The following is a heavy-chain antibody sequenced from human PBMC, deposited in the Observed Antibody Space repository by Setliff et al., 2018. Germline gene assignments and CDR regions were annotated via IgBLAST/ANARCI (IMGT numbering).Heavy chain of an antibody. Sequence: ASVKVSCKASGYNFIGYYVHWVRQAPGQRLEWMGWINTNTGNPSYAQDFTGRLVFSLDTSVSTAYLQISSLKPEDTAMYYCARASRFATIVWKGDYYMDVWGKGTTVTVSS. J-gene: IGHJ6*03. CDR2: INTNTGNP. CDR3: ARASRFATIVWKGDYYMDV. CDR1: GYNFIGYY. V-gene: IGHV7-4-1*02. D-gene: IGHD3-16*02.